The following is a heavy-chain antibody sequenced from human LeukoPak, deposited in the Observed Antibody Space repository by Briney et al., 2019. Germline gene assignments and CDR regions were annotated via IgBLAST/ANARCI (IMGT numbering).Heavy chain of an antibody. CDR1: GFTFNSYS. CDR2: LGTDGATT. Sequence: GGSLRLSCAVSGFTFNSYSMSWVRQAPGKGLEWVSVLGTDGATTYHADSVKGRFTISRDSSKNTLYLQMDGLRAEDTALYYCAKAASTTTRYFDYWGQGTLVTVSS. D-gene: IGHD1-26*01. CDR3: AKAASTTTRYFDY. V-gene: IGHV3-23*01. J-gene: IGHJ4*02.